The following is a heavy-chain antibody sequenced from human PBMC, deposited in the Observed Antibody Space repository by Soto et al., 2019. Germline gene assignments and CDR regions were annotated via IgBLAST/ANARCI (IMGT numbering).Heavy chain of an antibody. CDR3: AREREYSRSSPFDY. CDR1: GGTFSSYA. CDR2: IIPIFGTA. V-gene: IGHV1-69*12. J-gene: IGHJ4*02. Sequence: QVQLVQSGAEVKKPGSSVKVSCKASGGTFSSYAISWVRQAPGQGLEWMGGIIPIFGTANYAQKFQGRVTXXAXEXXSTAYMELSSLRSEDTAVYYCAREREYSRSSPFDYWDQGTLVTVSS. D-gene: IGHD6-6*01.